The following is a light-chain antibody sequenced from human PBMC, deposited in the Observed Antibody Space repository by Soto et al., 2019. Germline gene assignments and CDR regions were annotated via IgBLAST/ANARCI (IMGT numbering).Light chain of an antibody. J-gene: IGKJ4*01. V-gene: IGKV1-39*01. CDR3: QQSHTTPLT. CDR2: AAS. CDR1: QTISGY. Sequence: DIQFTQSPSSLSASVGDRVTITCRERQTISGYLNWYQQNPGKAPELLIYAASYLGNGVPSRFSGSGSETYFTLTISSLQPEDLATYYCQQSHTTPLTFGGGTKVDIK.